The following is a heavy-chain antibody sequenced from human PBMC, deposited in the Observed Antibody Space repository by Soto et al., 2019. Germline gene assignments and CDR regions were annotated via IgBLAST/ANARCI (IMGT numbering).Heavy chain of an antibody. CDR2: SFDSGST. J-gene: IGHJ2*01. CDR3: AREIMPLTNDWYFDL. CDR1: GGSISGGVHS. Sequence: QVQLQESGPGLVKPSETLSLTCTVSGGSISGGVHSWSWIRQPPGKGLEWIGHSFDSGSTYYNPSLKRSLTRSVDTSKNQFSLRLSSVTAADTAVYYCAREIMPLTNDWYFDLWGRGTLVTVSS. D-gene: IGHD2-8*01. V-gene: IGHV4-30-4*01.